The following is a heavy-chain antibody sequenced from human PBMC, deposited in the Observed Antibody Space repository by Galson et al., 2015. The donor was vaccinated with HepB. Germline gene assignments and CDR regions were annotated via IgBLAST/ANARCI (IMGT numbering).Heavy chain of an antibody. V-gene: IGHV3-73*01. CDR1: GFTFSGSA. CDR2: IRSKASNYAT. J-gene: IGHJ4*02. Sequence: SLRLSCAASGFTFSGSAIHWVRQTSGKGLEWVGRIRSKASNYATAYAASLKGRFTISRDDSKNTAYLHMKSLKTEDTAVYFCTRLGDLSEYSSKWGQGTLVTVSS. CDR3: TRLGDLSEYSSK. D-gene: IGHD6-6*01.